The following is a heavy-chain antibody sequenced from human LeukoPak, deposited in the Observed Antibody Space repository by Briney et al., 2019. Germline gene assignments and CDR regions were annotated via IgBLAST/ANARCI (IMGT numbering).Heavy chain of an antibody. CDR2: ISYDGSNK. Sequence: GGSLRLSCAASGFTFSSYAMHWVRQAPGKGLEWVAVISYDGSNKYYADSVKGRFTISRDNSKNTLYLQMNSLRAEDTAIYYCAGAGGHAFDIWGQGTMVTVSS. CDR1: GFTFSSYA. V-gene: IGHV3-30*04. CDR3: AGAGGHAFDI. D-gene: IGHD6-19*01. J-gene: IGHJ3*02.